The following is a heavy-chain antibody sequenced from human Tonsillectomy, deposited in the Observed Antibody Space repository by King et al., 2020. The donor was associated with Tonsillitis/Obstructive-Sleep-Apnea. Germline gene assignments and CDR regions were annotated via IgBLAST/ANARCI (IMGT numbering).Heavy chain of an antibody. CDR1: GFTFRNHW. J-gene: IGHJ5*02. D-gene: IGHD3-10*01. Sequence: VQLVEAGGDLVQPGGSLRLSCTASGFTFRNHWMHWVRQVPGRGLEGVSGIKYDGSESSYADSVKGRFTISRDNAKNKLYLQMNSLRDEDTTVYYCARDEVYGSGSCGTWGQGTLVTVSS. V-gene: IGHV3-74*01. CDR3: ARDEVYGSGSCGT. CDR2: IKYDGSES.